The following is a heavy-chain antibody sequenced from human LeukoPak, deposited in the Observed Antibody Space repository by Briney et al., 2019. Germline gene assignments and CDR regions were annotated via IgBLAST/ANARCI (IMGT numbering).Heavy chain of an antibody. CDR2: IYYSGST. Sequence: LRLSCAASGFTFSSYAMSRVRQAPGKGLEWIGYIYYSGSTYYNPSLKSRVTISVDTSKNQFSLKLSSVTAADTAVYYCARASNYYGMDVWGQGTTVTVSS. CDR1: GFTFSSYA. CDR3: ARASNYYGMDV. V-gene: IGHV4-30-4*08. J-gene: IGHJ6*02.